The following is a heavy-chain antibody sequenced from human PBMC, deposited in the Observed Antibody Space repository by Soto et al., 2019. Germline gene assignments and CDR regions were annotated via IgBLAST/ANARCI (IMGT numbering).Heavy chain of an antibody. CDR2: ISGSGGST. J-gene: IGHJ4*02. V-gene: IGHV3-23*01. Sequence: PGGSLRLSCAASGFTFSSYAMSWVRQAPGKGLEWVSAISGSGGSTYYADSVKGRFTISGDNSKNTLYLQMNSLRAEDTAVYYCEKESDFWSGVIDHWGQGTLVTVSS. CDR3: EKESDFWSGVIDH. D-gene: IGHD3-3*01. CDR1: GFTFSSYA.